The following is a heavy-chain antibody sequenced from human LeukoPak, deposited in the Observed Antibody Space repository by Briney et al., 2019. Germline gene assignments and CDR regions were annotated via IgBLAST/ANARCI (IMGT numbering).Heavy chain of an antibody. Sequence: EGSLRLSCAASGFTFSSYNMNWVRQAPGKGLEWVSSISYSSRARYYADSVKGRFTISRDNFKDSLYLQMDSLRAEDTAVYYCARAYCSSTSCFGWGQGTLVTVSS. J-gene: IGHJ4*02. CDR3: ARAYCSSTSCFG. V-gene: IGHV3-48*01. CDR1: GFTFSSYN. CDR2: ISYSSRAR. D-gene: IGHD2-2*01.